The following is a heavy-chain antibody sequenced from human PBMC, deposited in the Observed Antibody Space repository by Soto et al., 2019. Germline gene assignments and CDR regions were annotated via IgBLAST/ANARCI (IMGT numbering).Heavy chain of an antibody. CDR2: INHSGSA. Sequence: QVQLQQWGAGLLKPSETLSLTCAVYGGSFNGYYWSWIRQPPGKGLEWIGEINHSGSANYNPTFKSRVSISVDTSKNQLSLQLSSVTAADTAVYYCARLRYSSGPVDYWGQGTLVTVSS. D-gene: IGHD6-19*01. J-gene: IGHJ4*02. CDR3: ARLRYSSGPVDY. V-gene: IGHV4-34*01. CDR1: GGSFNGYY.